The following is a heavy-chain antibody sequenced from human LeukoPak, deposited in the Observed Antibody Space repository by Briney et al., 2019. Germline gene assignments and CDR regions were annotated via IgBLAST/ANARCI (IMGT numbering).Heavy chain of an antibody. CDR2: IREDGGEK. CDR3: ARINTAIFSSSGY. V-gene: IGHV3-7*05. CDR1: GFTFSNSW. D-gene: IGHD2-21*02. Sequence: GGSLRLSCAASGFTFSNSWMTWVRQAPGKGLEWVANIREDGGEKYYVDSVKGRFTISRDNAKNSLYLQMNSLRAEDTAVYYCARINTAIFSSSGYWGQGTLVTVSS. J-gene: IGHJ4*02.